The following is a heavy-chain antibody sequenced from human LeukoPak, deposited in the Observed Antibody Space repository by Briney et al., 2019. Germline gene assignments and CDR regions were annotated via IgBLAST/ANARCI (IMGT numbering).Heavy chain of an antibody. CDR3: ARDTATVQHQD. Sequence: GASVKLSCKTSGYTFTNYGISWVRQAPAHGLEWLGWISGYNGNTNYVKKFRGRVAMTADTYTSTVYMELRSLRSDHTAVYYCARDTATVQHQDWGQGTLVTVSS. J-gene: IGHJ4*02. CDR1: GYTFTNYG. V-gene: IGHV1-18*01. CDR2: ISGYNGNT. D-gene: IGHD1-1*01.